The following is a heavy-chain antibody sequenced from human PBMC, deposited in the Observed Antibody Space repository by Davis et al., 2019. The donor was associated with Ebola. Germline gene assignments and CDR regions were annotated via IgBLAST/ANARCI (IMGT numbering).Heavy chain of an antibody. J-gene: IGHJ6*02. CDR2: INPNDGGT. V-gene: IGHV1-2*02. D-gene: IGHD2-8*01. Sequence: ASVKVSCKASGYTFTGYFMHWVRQAPGQSLEWMGWINPNDGGTSYAQKFQGRVTMTRDTSIGTAYMELSRLRSDDTAVFLCARASPPEYNVWSRNPHYHYFTMDVWGQGTTVTVSS. CDR1: GYTFTGYF. CDR3: ARASPPEYNVWSRNPHYHYFTMDV.